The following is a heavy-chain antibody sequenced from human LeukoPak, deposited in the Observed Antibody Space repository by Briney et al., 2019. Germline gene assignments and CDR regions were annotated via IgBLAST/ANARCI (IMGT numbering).Heavy chain of an antibody. J-gene: IGHJ4*02. D-gene: IGHD2-2*01. CDR2: INPSGGST. CDR3: QPAAIIPGDY. CDR1: GYTFASYG. V-gene: IGHV1-46*01. Sequence: ASVKVSCKTSGYTFASYGISWMRQAPGQGLEWMGIINPSGGSTSYAQKFQGRVTMTRDTSTSTVYMELSSLRSEDTAVYYCQPAAIIPGDYWGQGTLVTVSS.